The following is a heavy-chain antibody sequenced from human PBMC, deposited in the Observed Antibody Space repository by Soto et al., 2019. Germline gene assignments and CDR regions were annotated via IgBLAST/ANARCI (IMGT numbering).Heavy chain of an antibody. Sequence: GASLKVSCKASGGTFSSYTISWVRQAPGQGLEWMGRIIPILGIANYAQKFQGRVTITADKSTSTAYMELSSLRSEDTAVYYCASQAYIVVVPAATDYWGQGTLVTVSS. CDR2: IIPILGIA. J-gene: IGHJ4*02. CDR1: GGTFSSYT. V-gene: IGHV1-69*02. D-gene: IGHD2-2*01. CDR3: ASQAYIVVVPAATDY.